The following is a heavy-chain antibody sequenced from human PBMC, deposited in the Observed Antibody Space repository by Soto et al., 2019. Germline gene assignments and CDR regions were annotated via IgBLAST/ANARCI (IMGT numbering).Heavy chain of an antibody. CDR2: IIPIFGTA. D-gene: IGHD6-6*01. J-gene: IGHJ3*02. Sequence: SVKVSCKASGGTFSSYAISWVRQAPGQGLEWMGGIIPIFGTANYAQKFQGRVTITADESTSTAYMELSSLRSEDTAVYYCARELGYSSSSEDAFDIWGQGTMVTVSS. CDR1: GGTFSSYA. CDR3: ARELGYSSSSEDAFDI. V-gene: IGHV1-69*13.